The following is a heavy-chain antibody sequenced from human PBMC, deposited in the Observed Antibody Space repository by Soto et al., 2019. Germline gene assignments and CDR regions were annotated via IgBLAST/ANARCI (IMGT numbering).Heavy chain of an antibody. Sequence: PGGSLKLSFSASVFPFSSYSMNWVRPAPGKGLEWVSSISSSSSYIYYADSVKGRFTISRDNAKNSLYLQMNSLRAEDTAVYYCARDLFTVDLVVVAATTIDYWGQGTLVTVSS. CDR1: VFPFSSYS. J-gene: IGHJ4*02. CDR3: ARDLFTVDLVVVAATTIDY. V-gene: IGHV3-21*01. D-gene: IGHD2-15*01. CDR2: ISSSSSYI.